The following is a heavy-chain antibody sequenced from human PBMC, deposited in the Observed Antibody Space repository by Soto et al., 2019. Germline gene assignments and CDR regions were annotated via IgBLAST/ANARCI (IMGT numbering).Heavy chain of an antibody. CDR3: ARGPYSSTHTTSSGFDL. V-gene: IGHV3-53*01. Sequence: EVQLVESGGGLIQPGGSLRLSCAASGFTVSNNYMSWVRQAPGKGLEWVSVIYSGGGSTYYADSVRGRFTISRDSSKNTLYLQMCSLRAEDTAAYYCARGPYSSTHTTSSGFDLWGQGTLVTVSS. CDR1: GFTVSNNY. J-gene: IGHJ4*02. D-gene: IGHD1-1*01. CDR2: IYSGGGST.